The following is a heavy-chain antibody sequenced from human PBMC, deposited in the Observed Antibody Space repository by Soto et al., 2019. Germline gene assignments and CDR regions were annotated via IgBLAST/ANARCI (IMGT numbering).Heavy chain of an antibody. CDR3: ARSEDYYDSSGYGPYYYGMDV. J-gene: IGHJ6*02. Sequence: GESLKISCKGAGYSFTSYWIGWVRQMPGKGLEWMGIIYPGDSDTRYSPSFQGQVTISADKSISTAYLQWSSLKASDTAMYYCARSEDYYDSSGYGPYYYGMDVWGQGTTVTVSS. V-gene: IGHV5-51*01. CDR1: GYSFTSYW. D-gene: IGHD3-22*01. CDR2: IYPGDSDT.